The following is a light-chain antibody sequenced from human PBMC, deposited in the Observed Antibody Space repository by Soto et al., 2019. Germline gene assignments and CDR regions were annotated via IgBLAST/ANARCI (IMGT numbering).Light chain of an antibody. CDR2: DAS. CDR1: QSVSSY. CDR3: QQRSNWPQTWT. J-gene: IGKJ1*01. Sequence: EIVLTQSPATLSLSPGERATLSCRASQSVSSYLAWYQQKPGQAPRLLIYDASNRATGIPARFSGSRSGTDFTLTITCLEPEDIGLYYWQQRSNWPQTWTFGQGANVE. V-gene: IGKV3-11*01.